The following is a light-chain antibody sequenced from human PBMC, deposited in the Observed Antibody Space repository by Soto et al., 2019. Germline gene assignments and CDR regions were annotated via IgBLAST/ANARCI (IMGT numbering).Light chain of an antibody. Sequence: DIQMTQSPSTLSGSVGDRVTITCRVSQTISSWLAWYQQKPGKAPKLLIYAASSLQSGVPSRFSGSGSGTDFTLTISSLQPEDFATYYCQQSYSTPPGTFGQGTKVDI. CDR2: AAS. CDR1: QTISSW. CDR3: QQSYSTPPGT. J-gene: IGKJ1*01. V-gene: IGKV1-39*01.